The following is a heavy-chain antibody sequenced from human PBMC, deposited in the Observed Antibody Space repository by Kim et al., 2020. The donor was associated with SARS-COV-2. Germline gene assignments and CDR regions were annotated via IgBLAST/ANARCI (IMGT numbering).Heavy chain of an antibody. D-gene: IGHD3-22*01. CDR2: VSGSGRTT. CDR1: VLSFTSYA. CDR3: AKDGMIAVAFSIDQ. Sequence: GGSLRLSCAASVLSFTSYAMIWVRQAPGKGLEWVSAVSGSGRTTYYEDPVKGRFTITRDNSKNTVFLQMNSLRAEDTARYFWAKDGMIAVAFSIDQWGQGTLATVSS. V-gene: IGHV3-23*01. J-gene: IGHJ4*01.